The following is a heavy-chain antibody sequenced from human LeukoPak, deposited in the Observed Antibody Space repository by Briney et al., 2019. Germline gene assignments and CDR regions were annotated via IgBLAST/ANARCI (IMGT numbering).Heavy chain of an antibody. CDR2: IIPIFGTA. Sequence: SVKVSCKASGGTFSSYAISWVRQAPGQGLEWKGGIIPIFGTANYAQKFQGRVTITADESTSTAYMELSSLRSEDTAVYYCARAPSGYSYGFVSSAFDIWGQGTMVTVSS. D-gene: IGHD5-18*01. J-gene: IGHJ3*02. V-gene: IGHV1-69*13. CDR3: ARAPSGYSYGFVSSAFDI. CDR1: GGTFSSYA.